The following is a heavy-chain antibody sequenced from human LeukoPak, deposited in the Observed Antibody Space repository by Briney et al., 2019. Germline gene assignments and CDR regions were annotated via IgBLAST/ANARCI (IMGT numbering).Heavy chain of an antibody. D-gene: IGHD3-22*01. Sequence: PGRSLRLSCAASGFTFSSYGMHWVRQAPGKGLEWVAVIWHDGSNKYYADSVKGRFTISRDNSKNTLYLQMSSLRAEDTAVYYCARDGGGATEYYYDSSGYPIDYWGQGTLVTVSS. J-gene: IGHJ4*02. CDR3: ARDGGGATEYYYDSSGYPIDY. CDR2: IWHDGSNK. CDR1: GFTFSSYG. V-gene: IGHV3-33*01.